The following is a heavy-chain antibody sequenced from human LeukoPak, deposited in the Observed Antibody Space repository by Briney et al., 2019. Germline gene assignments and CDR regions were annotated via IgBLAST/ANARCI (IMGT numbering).Heavy chain of an antibody. CDR2: ISGSGSVI. Sequence: GGSLRLSCAASGFTFSDYYMTWIRHAPGKGLGTVAYISGSGSVIVYADSVKGRFTISRDNAQNSLYLQMNSLRDEDTAVYYCSRDPRPCDYWGQGTLVTVSS. CDR3: SRDPRPCDY. V-gene: IGHV3-11*04. J-gene: IGHJ4*02. CDR1: GFTFSDYY.